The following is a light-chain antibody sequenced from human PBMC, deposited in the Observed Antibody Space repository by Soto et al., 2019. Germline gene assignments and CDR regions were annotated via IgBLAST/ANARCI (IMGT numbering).Light chain of an antibody. V-gene: IGLV2-23*01. CDR3: CSYAGNSLSV. CDR1: SSDVGSYNL. J-gene: IGLJ1*01. Sequence: QSPLTQPACVSGSRGQSITISCTGTSSDVGSYNLVSWYQQHPGKAPKLMIYEGSKRPSGVSNRFSGSTSGNTASLTISGLQAEDEADYYRCSYAGNSLSVFGTGTKVTVL. CDR2: EGS.